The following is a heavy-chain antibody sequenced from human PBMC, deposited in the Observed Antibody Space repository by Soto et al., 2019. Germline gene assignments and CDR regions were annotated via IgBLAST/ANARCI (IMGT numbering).Heavy chain of an antibody. V-gene: IGHV3-66*02. Sequence: GGSLRLSCAASGFTVSSKYMSWVRQAPGKGLEWVSLIQSGGPTYYADSVKGRFTISRDTSKNTLHLQMDSLRAEDTAVYYCAKDLRIFPPGGGCFDYWGQGALVTVSS. CDR1: GFTVSSKY. CDR3: AKDLRIFPPGGGCFDY. J-gene: IGHJ4*02. D-gene: IGHD2-15*01. CDR2: IQSGGPT.